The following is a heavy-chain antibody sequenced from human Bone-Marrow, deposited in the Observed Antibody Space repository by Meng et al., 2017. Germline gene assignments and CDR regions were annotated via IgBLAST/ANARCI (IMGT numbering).Heavy chain of an antibody. CDR2: INAGNGNT. CDR3: AREGIAAASLQD. J-gene: IGHJ1*01. CDR1: GYTFTSYA. Sequence: QVQLVQSGAEVKKPGASVKVSCKASGYTFTSYAMHWVRQAPGQRLEWMGWINAGNGNTKYSQKFQGRVTITADESTSTAYMELSSLRSEDTAVYYCAREGIAAASLQDWGQGTLVTVSS. V-gene: IGHV1-3*01. D-gene: IGHD6-13*01.